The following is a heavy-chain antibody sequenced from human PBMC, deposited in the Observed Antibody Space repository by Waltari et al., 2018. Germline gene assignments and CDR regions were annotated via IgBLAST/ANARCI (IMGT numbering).Heavy chain of an antibody. CDR1: GFTFSSYA. V-gene: IGHV3-30*01. Sequence: QVQLVESGGGVVQPGRSLRLSCAASGFTFSSYAMHWVRQAPGKGLEWFAGISYDVSNKYYADSVKGRFTISSDNSNNTLYLQMNSLRAEDTAVYYCVKAGDSGFDYWGQGTLVTVSS. CDR3: VKAGDSGFDY. D-gene: IGHD2-21*02. CDR2: ISYDVSNK. J-gene: IGHJ4*02.